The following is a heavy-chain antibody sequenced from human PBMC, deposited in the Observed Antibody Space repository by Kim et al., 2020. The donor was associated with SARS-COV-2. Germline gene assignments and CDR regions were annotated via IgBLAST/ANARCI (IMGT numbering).Heavy chain of an antibody. CDR2: IYYSGST. CDR3: ASFEDGVVGALS. Sequence: SETLSLTCTVSGGSISSGGYYWSWIRQHPGKGLEWIGYIYYSGSTYYNPSLKSRVTISVDMSKNQFSLKLSSVTAADTDVYYCASFEDGVVGALSWGQGTMVTVSS. J-gene: IGHJ3*01. D-gene: IGHD2-15*01. CDR1: GGSISSGGYY. V-gene: IGHV4-31*03.